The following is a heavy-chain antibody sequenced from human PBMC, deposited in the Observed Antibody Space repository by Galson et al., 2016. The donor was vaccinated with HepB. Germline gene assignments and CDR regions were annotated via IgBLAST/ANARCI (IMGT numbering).Heavy chain of an antibody. CDR2: IYWDGDT. CDR3: AHKGVLGYCTNGDQAAPCTGAFET. Sequence: PALVKPTQTLTLTCTFSGFSLATARVGVRWIRQPPGKALEFLALIYWDGDTRYSPSLRSRFSITKDTSRNQVVLTMANMDPADTATYYCAHKGVLGYCTNGDQAAPCTGAFETWGQGTRVTVSS. D-gene: IGHD2-8*01. V-gene: IGHV2-5*02. J-gene: IGHJ3*02. CDR1: GFSLATARVG.